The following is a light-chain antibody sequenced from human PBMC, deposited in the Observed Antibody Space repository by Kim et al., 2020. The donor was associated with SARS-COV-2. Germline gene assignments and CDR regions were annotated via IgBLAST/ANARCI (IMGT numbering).Light chain of an antibody. CDR1: SGSIASNY. J-gene: IGLJ2*01. Sequence: FMLTQPHSVSESPGKTVTISCTRSSGSIASNYVQWYQQRPGSAPTIVIYEDNQRPSGVPDRFSGSIDSSSNSASLTISGLKTEDEADYYCQSYDSSNVVFGGGTQLTVL. CDR2: EDN. V-gene: IGLV6-57*04. CDR3: QSYDSSNVV.